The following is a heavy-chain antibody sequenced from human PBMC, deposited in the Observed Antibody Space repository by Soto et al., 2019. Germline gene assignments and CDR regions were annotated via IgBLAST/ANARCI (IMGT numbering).Heavy chain of an antibody. Sequence: SETLSLTCTVSGGSIGTYYWGWIRQPPGKGLEWIGSIYYNGRINDNPSLKSRVTMSLATSRNFFSLNLTSVTAADTAVYFCARHGDIAEAVFDYWGQGIQVTVSS. D-gene: IGHD6-13*01. CDR1: GGSIGTYY. CDR2: IYYNGRI. CDR3: ARHGDIAEAVFDY. J-gene: IGHJ4*02. V-gene: IGHV4-59*08.